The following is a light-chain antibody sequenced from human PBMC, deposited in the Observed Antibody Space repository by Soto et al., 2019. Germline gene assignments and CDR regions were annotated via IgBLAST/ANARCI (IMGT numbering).Light chain of an antibody. CDR3: QVWDSSTAYV. CDR1: NIGSKN. J-gene: IGLJ1*01. CDR2: RDS. V-gene: IGLV3-9*01. Sequence: SYELTQPLSGSVALGQTAKITRGGNNIGSKNVHWYQQKPGQAPVLVIYRDSNRPSGIPERFSGSNSGNTATLTISRAQAGDEADYYCQVWDSSTAYVFGTGTKVTVL.